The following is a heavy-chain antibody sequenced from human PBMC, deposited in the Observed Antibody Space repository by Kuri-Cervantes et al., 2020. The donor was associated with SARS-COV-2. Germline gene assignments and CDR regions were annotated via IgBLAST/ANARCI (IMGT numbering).Heavy chain of an antibody. V-gene: IGHV3-7*03. CDR2: IKQDGSEK. CDR1: GFTFSSYW. Sequence: GESLKISCAASGFTFSSYWMSWVRQAPGKGLEWVANIKQDGSEKYYVDSVEGRFTISRDNAKNSLYLQMNSLRAEDTAVYYCAKNIAVAARRAEYFQHWGQGTLVTVSS. D-gene: IGHD6-19*01. CDR3: AKNIAVAARRAEYFQH. J-gene: IGHJ1*01.